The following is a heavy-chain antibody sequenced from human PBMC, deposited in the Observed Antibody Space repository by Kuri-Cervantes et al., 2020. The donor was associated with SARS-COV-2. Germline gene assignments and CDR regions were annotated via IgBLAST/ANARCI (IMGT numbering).Heavy chain of an antibody. J-gene: IGHJ4*02. D-gene: IGHD3-22*01. CDR2: IRSKANSYAT. CDR1: GFLFSASA. V-gene: IGHV3-73*01. Sequence: GGSLRLSCEVSGFLFSASAIHWVRQASGKGLEWVGRIRSKANSYATAYAASVKGRFTISRDDSKNTAYLQMNSLKTEDTAVYYCTTGPDRYYYDSSGFDYWGQGTLVTVSS. CDR3: TTGPDRYYYDSSGFDY.